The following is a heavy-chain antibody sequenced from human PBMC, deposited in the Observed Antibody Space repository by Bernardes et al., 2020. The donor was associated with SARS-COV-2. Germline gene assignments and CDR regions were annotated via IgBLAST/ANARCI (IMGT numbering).Heavy chain of an antibody. CDR1: GFTFSNAW. CDR3: TTGGTIFGVVIWGDAFDI. J-gene: IGHJ3*02. CDR2: IKSKTDGGTT. D-gene: IGHD3-3*01. Sequence: GGSLRLSCAASGFTFSNAWMSWVRQAPGKGLEWVDRIKSKTDGGTTDYAAPVKGRFTISRDDSKNTLYLQMNSLKTEDTAVYYCTTGGTIFGVVIWGDAFDIWGQGTMVTVSS. V-gene: IGHV3-15*01.